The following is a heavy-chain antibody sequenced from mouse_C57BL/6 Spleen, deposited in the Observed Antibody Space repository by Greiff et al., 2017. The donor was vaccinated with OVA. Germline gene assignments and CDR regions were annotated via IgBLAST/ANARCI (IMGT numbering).Heavy chain of an antibody. Sequence: EVQLQESGGGLVQPGGSLKLSCAASGFTFSDYYMYWVRQTPEKRLEWVAYISNGGGSTYYPDTVKGRFTISRDNAKNTLYLQMSRLKSEDTAMYYCARQKTTDYFDYWGQGTTLTVSS. D-gene: IGHD1-1*01. V-gene: IGHV5-12*01. CDR2: ISNGGGST. CDR3: ARQKTTDYFDY. J-gene: IGHJ2*01. CDR1: GFTFSDYY.